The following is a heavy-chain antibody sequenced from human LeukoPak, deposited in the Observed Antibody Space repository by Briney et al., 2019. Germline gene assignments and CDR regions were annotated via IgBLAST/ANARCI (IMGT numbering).Heavy chain of an antibody. CDR3: AKARYSSSWYVDY. CDR1: RFTFSSYA. J-gene: IGHJ4*02. V-gene: IGHV3-23*01. CDR2: ISGSGGST. D-gene: IGHD6-13*01. Sequence: GGSLRLSCAASRFTFSSYAMSWVRQAPGKGLEWVSGISGSGGSTNYADSVKGRFTISRDNSKNTLYLQMNSLRAEDTAVYYCAKARYSSSWYVDYWGQGTLVTVSS.